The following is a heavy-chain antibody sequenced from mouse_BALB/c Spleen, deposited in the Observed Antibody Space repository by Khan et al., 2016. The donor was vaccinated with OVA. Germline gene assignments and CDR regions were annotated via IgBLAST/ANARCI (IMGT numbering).Heavy chain of an antibody. D-gene: IGHD4-1*01. CDR2: IYPGSDST. CDR1: GYTFTDYV. CDR3: ARAGWDVFAY. J-gene: IGHJ3*01. V-gene: IGHV1-77*01. Sequence: QVQLQQSGPELVKPGASVKMSCKASGYTFTDYVMNWVKQRNGQGLEWIGQIYPGSDSTYYNEKFKGKATLTADRSSSTAYMQLRNLTSEGSAVYFCARAGWDVFAYWGQGTLVTVSA.